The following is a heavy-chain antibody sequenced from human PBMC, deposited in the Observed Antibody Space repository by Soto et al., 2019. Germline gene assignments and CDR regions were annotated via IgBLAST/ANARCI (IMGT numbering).Heavy chain of an antibody. CDR2: IYTSGST. V-gene: IGHV4-4*07. D-gene: IGHD6-19*01. CDR3: ARDQDSSGWYYFDY. CDR1: GGSISSYY. Sequence: PSETLSLTCTVSGGSISSYYWSWIRQPAGKGLEWIGRIYTSGSTNYNPSLKSRVTMSVDTSKNQFSLKLSSVTAADTAVYYCARDQDSSGWYYFDYWGQGTMVTVYS. J-gene: IGHJ4*02.